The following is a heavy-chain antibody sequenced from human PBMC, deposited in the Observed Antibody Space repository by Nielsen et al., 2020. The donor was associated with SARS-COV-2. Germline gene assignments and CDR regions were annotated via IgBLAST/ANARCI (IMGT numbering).Heavy chain of an antibody. V-gene: IGHV3-11*05. CDR2: ISSSSRYT. J-gene: IGHJ6*02. CDR1: GFPFSDFY. D-gene: IGHD3-22*01. CDR3: AKDVSFDYYDSSGSGMDV. Sequence: GESLKISCAASGFPFSDFYMTWIRQAPGKGLQWISYISSSSRYTDYADSVKGRFTISRDNAKNSLYLQMNSLRAEDTALYYCAKDVSFDYYDSSGSGMDVWGQGTTVTVSS.